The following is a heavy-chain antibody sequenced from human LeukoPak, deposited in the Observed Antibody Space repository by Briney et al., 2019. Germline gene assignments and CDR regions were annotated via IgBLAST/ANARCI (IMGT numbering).Heavy chain of an antibody. V-gene: IGHV4-59*01. Sequence: SETLSFTCTVSGGSISSYYWSWIRQPPGKGLEWIGYIYYSGSTNYNPSVKSRVSISVDTSKNQFSLKLSSVTAADTAVYYCARGRFGSSGYPAPFDYWGRGTLVTVSS. J-gene: IGHJ4*02. CDR2: IYYSGST. CDR1: GGSISSYY. CDR3: ARGRFGSSGYPAPFDY. D-gene: IGHD3-22*01.